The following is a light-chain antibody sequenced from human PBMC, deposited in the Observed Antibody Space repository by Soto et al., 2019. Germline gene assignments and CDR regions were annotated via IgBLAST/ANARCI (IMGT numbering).Light chain of an antibody. V-gene: IGKV3-20*01. Sequence: EIVLTQSPGTLSLSPGERATLSCRASQSVSSIYLAWYQQKPGQAPRLLIYGASSRATGIPDRFSGSGSGTDFPLTISRLEPEDFAVYYCQQYGSSGWTFGQGTKVEIK. CDR1: QSVSSIY. CDR3: QQYGSSGWT. CDR2: GAS. J-gene: IGKJ1*01.